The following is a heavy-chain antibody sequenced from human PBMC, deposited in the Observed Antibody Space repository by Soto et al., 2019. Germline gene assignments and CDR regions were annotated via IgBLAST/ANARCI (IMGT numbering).Heavy chain of an antibody. J-gene: IGHJ4*02. CDR3: ASFYYDSSGYYPLLDS. CDR2: IIPIFGTA. CDR1: GGTFSSYA. Sequence: VKVSCKASGGTFSSYAISWVRQAPGQGREWMGGIIPIFGTANYAQKLQARVTITADESTSTDYMELSSLRSEHTAVYYCASFYYDSSGYYPLLDSWGQGTLVTVSS. D-gene: IGHD3-22*01. V-gene: IGHV1-69*13.